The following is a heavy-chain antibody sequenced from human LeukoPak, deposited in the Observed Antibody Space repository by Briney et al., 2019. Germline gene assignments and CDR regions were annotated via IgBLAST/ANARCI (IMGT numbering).Heavy chain of an antibody. CDR1: GTTFSNYA. V-gene: IGHV3-23*01. CDR2: ISGSAHKI. CDR3: AGRPTGYSSGYIH. Sequence: GGSLRLSCVASGTTFSNYAVSWVRQAPEKGLDWVSVISGSAHKIRYADSVKGRFTISRDNSENMVYLQMNNLRVEDTAVYYCAGRPTGYSSGYIHWGQGTLVTVSS. J-gene: IGHJ4*02. D-gene: IGHD5-18*01.